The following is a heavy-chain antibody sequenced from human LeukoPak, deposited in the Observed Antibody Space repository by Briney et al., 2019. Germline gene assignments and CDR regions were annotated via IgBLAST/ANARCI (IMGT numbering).Heavy chain of an antibody. CDR2: ISYDGSNK. J-gene: IGHJ6*03. Sequence: GGSRRLSWAASGFTFITYAMHWFRKPPGKGREGWAVISYDGSNKYYADSVKGRFTISRDNSKNTLYLQMNSLRAEDTAVYYCARPFADYYYYVDVWGKGTTVTVSS. CDR3: ARPFADYYYYVDV. CDR1: GFTFITYA. V-gene: IGHV3-30-3*01.